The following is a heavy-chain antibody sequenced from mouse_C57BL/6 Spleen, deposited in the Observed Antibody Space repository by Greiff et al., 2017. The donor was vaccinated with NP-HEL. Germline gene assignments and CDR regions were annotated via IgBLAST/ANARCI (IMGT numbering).Heavy chain of an antibody. Sequence: EVNLVESGGGLVKPGGSLKLSCAASGFTFSSYTMSWVRQTPEKRLEWVATISGGGGNTYYPDSVKGRFTISRDNAKNTLYLQMSSLRSEDTALYYCARHYSNYVPFDYWGQGTTLTVSS. V-gene: IGHV5-9*01. CDR3: ARHYSNYVPFDY. J-gene: IGHJ2*01. CDR2: ISGGGGNT. CDR1: GFTFSSYT. D-gene: IGHD2-5*01.